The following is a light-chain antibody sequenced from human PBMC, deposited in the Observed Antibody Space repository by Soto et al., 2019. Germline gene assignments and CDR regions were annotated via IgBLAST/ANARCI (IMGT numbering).Light chain of an antibody. CDR3: HQRSNWPPDT. CDR1: QSVHTF. V-gene: IGKV3-11*01. Sequence: EVVLTQSPDTLSLSPGEGASLSCRASQSVHTFLAWYQQKPGQPPRLLIYGASTRAPGVPARSSGSGSGTDFTLTITSREPEDFAVYYCHQRSNWPPDTFGQGTRLEIK. CDR2: GAS. J-gene: IGKJ5*01.